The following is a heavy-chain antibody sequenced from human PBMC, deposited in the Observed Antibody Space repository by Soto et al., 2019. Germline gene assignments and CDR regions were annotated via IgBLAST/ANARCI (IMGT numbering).Heavy chain of an antibody. D-gene: IGHD1-7*01. V-gene: IGHV3-15*01. CDR3: TTDITGTTSGLDAFDI. CDR2: IKSKTDGGTT. CDR1: GFTFSNAW. Sequence: ESGGGLVKPGGSLRLSCAASGFTFSNAWMSWVRQAPGKGLEWVGRIKSKTDGGTTDYAAPVKGRFTISRDDSKNTLYLQMNSLKTEDTAVYYCTTDITGTTSGLDAFDIWGQGTMVTVSS. J-gene: IGHJ3*02.